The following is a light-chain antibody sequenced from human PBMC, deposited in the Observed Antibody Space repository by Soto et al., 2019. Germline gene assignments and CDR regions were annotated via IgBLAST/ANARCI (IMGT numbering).Light chain of an antibody. Sequence: QSALTQPASVSGSPGQSITISCTGTSSDVGGYNYVSWYQQHPGKAPKLMIYDVNNRPSGVSNRFSGSKSGNTASLTISGLQAEDEADYYCSSYTSSFKVFGGGTKLTVL. J-gene: IGLJ2*01. V-gene: IGLV2-14*01. CDR3: SSYTSSFKV. CDR1: SSDVGGYNY. CDR2: DVN.